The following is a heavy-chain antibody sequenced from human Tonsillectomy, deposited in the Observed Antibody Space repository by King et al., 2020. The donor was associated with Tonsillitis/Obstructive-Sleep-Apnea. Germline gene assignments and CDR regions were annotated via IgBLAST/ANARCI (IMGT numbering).Heavy chain of an antibody. CDR2: IYYSGST. CDR1: GGSISSYY. V-gene: IGHV4-59*08. CDR3: ARLERWGYSYAFDY. J-gene: IGHJ4*02. Sequence: VQLQESGPGLVKPSETLSLTCTVSGGSISSYYWSWIRQPPGKGLEWIGYIYYSGSTNYNPSLKSRVTISVDTSKNQFSLKLSSVTAADTAVYYCARLERWGYSYAFDYWGQGTLVTVSS. D-gene: IGHD5-18*01.